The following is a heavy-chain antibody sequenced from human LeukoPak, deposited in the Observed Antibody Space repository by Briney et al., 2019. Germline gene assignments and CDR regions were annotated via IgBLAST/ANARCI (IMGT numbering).Heavy chain of an antibody. CDR1: GFTFDDYA. D-gene: IGHD5-12*01. CDR2: ISWNSGTI. Sequence: GGSLRLSCAASGFTFDDYAMHWVRQAPGKGLEWVSGISWNSGTIGYADSIQGRFTISRDNAKNSLYLQMNSLRAEDTAVYYCARDGDSGYYYYYYGMDVWGQGTTVTVSS. V-gene: IGHV3-9*01. J-gene: IGHJ6*02. CDR3: ARDGDSGYYYYYYGMDV.